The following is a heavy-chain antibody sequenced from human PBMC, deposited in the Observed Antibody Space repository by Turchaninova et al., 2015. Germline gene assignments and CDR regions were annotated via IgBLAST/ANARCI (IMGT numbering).Heavy chain of an antibody. V-gene: IGHV1-69*01. Sequence: QVQLVQSGAEVKTPGSSVKVSCKAAGGTFSSYASTRVRQAPGNGLEWMGGIIPIFGTTNYAQRFQDRVTITADESTSTAYMELSSLRSEDTAVYYCAVESQGVISSYNWFDPWGQGTLVTVSS. J-gene: IGHJ5*02. CDR3: AVESQGVISSYNWFDP. D-gene: IGHD3-16*02. CDR1: GGTFSSYA. CDR2: IIPIFGTT.